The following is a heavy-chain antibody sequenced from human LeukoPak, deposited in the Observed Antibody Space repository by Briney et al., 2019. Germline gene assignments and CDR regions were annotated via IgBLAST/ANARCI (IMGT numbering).Heavy chain of an antibody. CDR3: AKAGGYYYGSGSYFDY. D-gene: IGHD3-10*01. J-gene: IGHJ4*02. Sequence: GGSLRLSCAASGFTFSSYGMSWVRQAPGKGLEWVSAISGSGGSTCYADSVKGRFTISRDNSKNTLYLQMNSLRAEDTAVYYCAKAGGYYYGSGSYFDYWGQGTLVTVSS. V-gene: IGHV3-23*01. CDR1: GFTFSSYG. CDR2: ISGSGGST.